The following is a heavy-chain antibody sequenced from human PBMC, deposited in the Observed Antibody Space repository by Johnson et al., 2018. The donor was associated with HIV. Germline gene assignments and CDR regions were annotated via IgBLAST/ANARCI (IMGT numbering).Heavy chain of an antibody. D-gene: IGHD4-17*01. CDR2: VHWNGGNT. CDR1: GFTVSSNY. Sequence: VQLVESGGGLVQPGGSLRLSCAASGFTVSSNYMSWVRQAPGKGLEWVSGVHWNGGNTGYVASVKGRFTISSDNAKNSLYLQMNSLRAEDTAVYYCARATPFDIWGQGTMVTVSS. V-gene: IGHV3-20*04. CDR3: ARATPFDI. J-gene: IGHJ3*02.